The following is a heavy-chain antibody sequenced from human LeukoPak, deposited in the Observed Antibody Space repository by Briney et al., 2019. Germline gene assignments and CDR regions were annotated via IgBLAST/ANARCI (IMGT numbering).Heavy chain of an antibody. CDR1: GFTFSSYE. V-gene: IGHV3-48*03. CDR2: ISSSGSTI. J-gene: IGHJ4*02. D-gene: IGHD6-13*01. Sequence: GGSLRLSCAASGFTFSSYEMNWVRQAPGKGLEWVSYISSSGSTIYYADSVKGRFTISRDNAKNSLYLQMNSLRAEDTAVYYCARNSRETSIAAAGGAYFDYWGQGTLVTDSS. CDR3: ARNSRETSIAAAGGAYFDY.